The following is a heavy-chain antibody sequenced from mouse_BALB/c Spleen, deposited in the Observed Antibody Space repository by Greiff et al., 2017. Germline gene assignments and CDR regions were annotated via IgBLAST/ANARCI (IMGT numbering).Heavy chain of an antibody. D-gene: IGHD2-3*01. J-gene: IGHJ4*01. CDR3: ARDYGYYLYYAMDY. Sequence: VQLVESGPGLVAPSQSLSITCTVSGFSLTSYGVHWVRQPPGKGLEWLGVIWAGGSTNYNSALMSRLSISKDNSKSQVFLKMNSLQTDDTAMYYCARDYGYYLYYAMDYWGQGTSVTVSS. CDR1: GFSLTSYG. V-gene: IGHV2-9*02. CDR2: IWAGGST.